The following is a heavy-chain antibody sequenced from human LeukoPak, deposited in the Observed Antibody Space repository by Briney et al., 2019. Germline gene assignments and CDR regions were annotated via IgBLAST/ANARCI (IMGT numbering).Heavy chain of an antibody. V-gene: IGHV3-11*05. Sequence: GGSLRLSCAASGFSVSDYSISWIRQSPGKGPEWISYVMSGRGSTNYADSVKGRFTISRDNAKNSVALQSDGLRADDTAVYFCTRERRGSYYAFESWGQGTLVTVSS. CDR1: GFSVSDYS. J-gene: IGHJ4*02. D-gene: IGHD3-10*01. CDR3: TRERRGSYYAFES. CDR2: VMSGRGST.